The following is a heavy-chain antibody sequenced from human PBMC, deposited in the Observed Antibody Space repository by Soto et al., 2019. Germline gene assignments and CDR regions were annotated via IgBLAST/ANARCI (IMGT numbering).Heavy chain of an antibody. CDR2: IRSKANSYAT. V-gene: IGHV3-73*01. D-gene: IGHD4-17*01. CDR3: TRRYGDCDY. CDR1: GFTFSGSA. J-gene: IGHJ4*02. Sequence: GGSLRLSCAASGFTFSGSAMHWVRQASGKGLEWVGRIRSKANSYATAYAASVKGRFTISRDDSKNTAYLQMNSLKTEDTAVYYCTRRYGDCDYWGQGTLVTVSS.